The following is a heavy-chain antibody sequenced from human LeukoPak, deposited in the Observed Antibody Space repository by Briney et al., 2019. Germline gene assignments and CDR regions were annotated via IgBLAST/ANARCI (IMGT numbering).Heavy chain of an antibody. CDR2: IYTSGST. D-gene: IGHD3-22*01. CDR3: ARESGYYYETSGYTFDY. V-gene: IGHV4-4*07. J-gene: IGHJ4*02. Sequence: SETLSLTCTVSGGSSNNYYWSWIRQSAGKGLEWIGRIYTSGSTNYNPSLKSRVSMSVDTSKNQISLRLRSVTAADTAVYYCARESGYYYETSGYTFDYWGQGILVTVSS. CDR1: GGSSNNYY.